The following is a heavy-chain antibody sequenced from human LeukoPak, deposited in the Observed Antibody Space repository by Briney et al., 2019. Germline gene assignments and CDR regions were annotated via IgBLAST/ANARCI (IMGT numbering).Heavy chain of an antibody. CDR1: GFTFSSYA. CDR3: AKDIAARAYSRAPQYYFDY. D-gene: IGHD6-13*01. Sequence: GGSLRLSCAASGFTFSSYAMSWVRQAPGKGLEWVSAISGSGGSTYSADSVKGRFTISRDNSKNTLYLQMNSLRAEDTAVYYCAKDIAARAYSRAPQYYFDYWGQGTLVTVSS. CDR2: ISGSGGST. V-gene: IGHV3-23*01. J-gene: IGHJ4*02.